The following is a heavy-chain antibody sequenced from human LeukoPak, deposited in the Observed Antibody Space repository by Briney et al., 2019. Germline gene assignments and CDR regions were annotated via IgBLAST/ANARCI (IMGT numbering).Heavy chain of an antibody. CDR3: AKTPEDIVVVPAADYYYGMDV. CDR2: ISYDGSNK. D-gene: IGHD2-2*01. CDR1: GFTFSSYG. J-gene: IGHJ6*04. Sequence: GGSLRLSCAASGFTFSSYGMHWVRQAPGKGREWVAVISYDGSNKYYTDSVKGRFTIPRDNSKNTLYLQMNSLRGEDRAVYYCAKTPEDIVVVPAADYYYGMDVWGKGTTVTVSS. V-gene: IGHV3-30*18.